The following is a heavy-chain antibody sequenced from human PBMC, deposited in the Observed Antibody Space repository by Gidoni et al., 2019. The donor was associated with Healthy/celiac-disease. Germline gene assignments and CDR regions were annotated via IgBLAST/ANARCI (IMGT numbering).Heavy chain of an antibody. V-gene: IGHV1-2*06. CDR1: GYTFTGYY. Sequence: QVQLVQSGAEVKKPGASVKVSCKASGYTFTGYYMHLVRQAPGQGLEWMGRINPNSGGTNYAQKFQGRVTMTRDTSISTAYMELSRLRSDDTAVYYCARDLSYYDSSGYRFYYYYGMDVWGQGTTVTVSS. D-gene: IGHD3-22*01. CDR3: ARDLSYYDSSGYRFYYYYGMDV. CDR2: INPNSGGT. J-gene: IGHJ6*02.